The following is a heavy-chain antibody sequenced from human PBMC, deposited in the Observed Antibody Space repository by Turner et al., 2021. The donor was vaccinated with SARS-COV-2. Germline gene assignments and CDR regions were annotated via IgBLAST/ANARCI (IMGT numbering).Heavy chain of an antibody. V-gene: IGHV3-30*04. D-gene: IGHD2-21*01. CDR3: ARDFVEVVPVITPTYYDYYGLDV. CDR2: ISYDGKDK. Sequence: QVQLVESGGGVVQPGRSLSLSCAASGFALSSFSMHWVRQSPGKGLEWVAAISYDGKDKTYADSVKGRFSISRDNSENTLSLQMDSLSPDDTAVYFCARDFVEVVPVITPTYYDYYGLDVWGQGTTVTVSS. CDR1: GFALSSFS. J-gene: IGHJ6*02.